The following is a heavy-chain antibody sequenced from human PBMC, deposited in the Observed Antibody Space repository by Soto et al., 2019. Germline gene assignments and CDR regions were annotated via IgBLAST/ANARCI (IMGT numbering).Heavy chain of an antibody. D-gene: IGHD3-16*02. CDR1: GFTFSSYG. CDR2: IWYDGSNK. CDR3: ARESDQQSEKDYIWGSYRPYYFDY. Sequence: PGGSLRLSCAASGFTFSSYGMHWVRQAPGKGLEWVAVIWYDGSNKYYADSVKGRSTISRDNSKNTLYLQMNSLRAEDTAVYYCARESDQQSEKDYIWGSYRPYYFDYWGQGTLVTVSS. V-gene: IGHV3-33*01. J-gene: IGHJ4*02.